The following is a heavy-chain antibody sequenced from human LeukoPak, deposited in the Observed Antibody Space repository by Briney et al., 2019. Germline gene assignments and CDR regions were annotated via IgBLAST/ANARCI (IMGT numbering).Heavy chain of an antibody. J-gene: IGHJ4*02. D-gene: IGHD6-19*01. CDR2: ISYDGSNK. Sequence: GGSLRLSCAASGFTFSSYAMHWVRQAPGKGLGWVAVISYDGSNKYYADSVKGRFTISRDNSKNTLYLQMNSLRAEDTAVYYCARERGIAVAGTGAVFDYWGQGTLVTVSS. CDR1: GFTFSSYA. CDR3: ARERGIAVAGTGAVFDY. V-gene: IGHV3-30-3*01.